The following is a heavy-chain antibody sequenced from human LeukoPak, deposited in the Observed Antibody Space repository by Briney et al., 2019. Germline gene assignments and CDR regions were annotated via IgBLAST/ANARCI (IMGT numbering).Heavy chain of an antibody. CDR3: ARGGALGMDV. Sequence: PGGSLRLSCAASGFTFSDYYMTWIRRAPGKGLEWGSYISGVASHIHCGDSVKGRFTISRDNAKNSVYLQMNSLRAGDTAVYYCARGGALGMDVWGQGTTVTVSS. J-gene: IGHJ6*02. CDR1: GFTFSDYY. D-gene: IGHD1-26*01. CDR2: ISGVASHI. V-gene: IGHV3-11*01.